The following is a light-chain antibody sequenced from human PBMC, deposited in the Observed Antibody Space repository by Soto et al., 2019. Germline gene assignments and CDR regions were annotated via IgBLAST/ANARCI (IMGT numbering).Light chain of an antibody. V-gene: IGKV3-11*01. CDR1: QSVSTY. CDR2: DAS. J-gene: IGKJ1*01. Sequence: EIVLTQSPATLSLSPGDRATLSCRASQSVSTYVNWFQQKPGQPPRLLIYDASTRVTGIPGRISGSGSGTDFSLTVSSLEPEDSAVYYCQQNSNLQGTFGQGTKVEIK. CDR3: QQNSNLQGT.